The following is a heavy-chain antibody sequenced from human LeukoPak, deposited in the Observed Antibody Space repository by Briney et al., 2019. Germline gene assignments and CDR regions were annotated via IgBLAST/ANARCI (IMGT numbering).Heavy chain of an antibody. CDR1: GFTFSNAW. J-gene: IGHJ6*02. D-gene: IGHD5-18*01. CDR3: TTDRAMGTDFGYGMDV. Sequence: GGSLRLSCAASGFTFSNAWMSWVRQAPGKGLEWVGRIKSKTDGGTTDYAAPVKGRFTISRDDSKNTLYLQMNSLKTEDTAVYYCTTDRAMGTDFGYGMDVWGQGTTVTVSS. CDR2: IKSKTDGGTT. V-gene: IGHV3-15*01.